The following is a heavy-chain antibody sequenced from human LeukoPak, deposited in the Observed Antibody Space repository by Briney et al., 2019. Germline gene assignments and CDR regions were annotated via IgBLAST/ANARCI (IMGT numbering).Heavy chain of an antibody. CDR3: ATYYSSTWSWGSEYFQH. Sequence: ASVKVSCKASGYTFINSGITWVRQAPGQGLEWMGWISAYNGNKNYAQMFQGRVTMTRDTSISTAYMELNNLRSDDTAVYYCATYYSSTWSWGSEYFQHWGQGTLVTVSS. CDR2: ISAYNGNK. V-gene: IGHV1-18*01. CDR1: GYTFINSG. J-gene: IGHJ1*01. D-gene: IGHD6-13*01.